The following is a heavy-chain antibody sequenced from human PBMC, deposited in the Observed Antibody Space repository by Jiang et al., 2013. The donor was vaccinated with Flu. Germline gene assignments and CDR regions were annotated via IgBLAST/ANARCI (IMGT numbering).Heavy chain of an antibody. J-gene: IGHJ4*02. Sequence: LVQPGRSLRLSCTASGFTFGELCCEAGSARLQGRGLEWVGFIRNKVYRGTTDYAASVKGRFTISRDDSKSIAYLQMSSLKTEDTAVYYCTRDLVRDVILIPATYFDYWGQGALATVSS. V-gene: IGHV3-49*03. D-gene: IGHD2-2*01. CDR1: GFTFGELC. CDR3: TRDLVRDVILIPATYFDY. CDR2: IRNKVYRGTT.